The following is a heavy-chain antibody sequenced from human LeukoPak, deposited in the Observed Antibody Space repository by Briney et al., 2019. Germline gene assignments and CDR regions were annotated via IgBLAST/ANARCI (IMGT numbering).Heavy chain of an antibody. D-gene: IGHD3-9*01. CDR3: ARDYYDILTGYYNFDY. CDR2: ISVHNGNT. CDR1: GYSFNSYG. V-gene: IGHV1-18*01. Sequence: ASVKVSCKASGYSFNSYGISWVRQTPGQGLEWMGWISVHNGNTNYAQKFQGRVTMTTDTSTSTAYMELRSLRSDDTAAYYCARDYYDILTGYYNFDYWGQGTLVTVSS. J-gene: IGHJ4*02.